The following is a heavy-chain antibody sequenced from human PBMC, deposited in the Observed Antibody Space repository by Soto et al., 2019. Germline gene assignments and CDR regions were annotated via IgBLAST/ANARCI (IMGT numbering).Heavy chain of an antibody. J-gene: IGHJ6*04. CDR2: IYYSGST. V-gene: IGHV4-31*03. CDR3: ARDSRITENMDV. Sequence: TLSLTCTVSGGSVSSGGYYWSWIRQHPGKGLEWIGYIYYSGSTYYNPSLKSRVTISVDTSKNQFSLKLSSVTAADTAVYYCARDSRITENMDVWGKGTTVTVSS. CDR1: GGSVSSGGYY. D-gene: IGHD1-20*01.